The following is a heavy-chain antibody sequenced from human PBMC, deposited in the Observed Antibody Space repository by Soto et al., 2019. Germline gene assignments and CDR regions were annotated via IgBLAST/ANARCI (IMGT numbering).Heavy chain of an antibody. D-gene: IGHD2-21*02. V-gene: IGHV1-46*01. Sequence: QLQLMQSGAEVKKPGASVKVSCKASGDTFTDYYIHWVRQAPGQGLEWMGTVNPSGGHTTYAQHYLGRVAMTRDTSTSTIYMELTSLTSDDTAIYYCARGGHVVVVTAALDYWGQGTLVTVSS. CDR2: VNPSGGHT. CDR3: ARGGHVVVVTAALDY. CDR1: GDTFTDYY. J-gene: IGHJ4*02.